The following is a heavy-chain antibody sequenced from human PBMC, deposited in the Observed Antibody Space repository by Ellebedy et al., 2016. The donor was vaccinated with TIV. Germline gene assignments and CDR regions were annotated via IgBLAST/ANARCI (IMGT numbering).Heavy chain of an antibody. V-gene: IGHV1-2*02. CDR1: GYTFTDYY. J-gene: IGHJ4*02. Sequence: AASVKVSCKASGYTFTDYYMHWVRQAPGQGLEWMGWINPNSGDTNYAQQSQGRVTMTSDTSISTAYMELSRLRFDDTAVYYCARVSTTRPGGWYYNYHFDSWGQGTLVTVSS. D-gene: IGHD3-16*01. CDR2: INPNSGDT. CDR3: ARVSTTRPGGWYYNYHFDS.